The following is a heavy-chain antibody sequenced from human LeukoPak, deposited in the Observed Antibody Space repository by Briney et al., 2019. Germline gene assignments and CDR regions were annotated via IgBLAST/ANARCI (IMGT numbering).Heavy chain of an antibody. D-gene: IGHD4-17*01. CDR2: IYYSGST. J-gene: IGHJ4*02. Sequence: SETLYLTCTVSGYFISSGYYWGWIRQPPGKGLEWIGYIYYSGSTNYDPSLKSRVTISVDTSKNQFSLRLSSVTAADTAVYYCARYGYGDYGEYFDYWGQGTLVTVSS. CDR3: ARYGYGDYGEYFDY. CDR1: GYFISSGYY. V-gene: IGHV4-38-2*02.